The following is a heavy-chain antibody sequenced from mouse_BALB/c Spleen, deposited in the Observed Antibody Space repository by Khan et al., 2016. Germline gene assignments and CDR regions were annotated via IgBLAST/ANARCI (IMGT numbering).Heavy chain of an antibody. Sequence: QVRLQQSGAELVRPGSSVKISCKASGYAFSGYWMNWVKQRPGQGLEWIGQIYPGDGDTNYNGKFKGKATLTADKSSSTAYMQLSSLTSEDSAVYVGARGTPFASGGQGTRVTVSA. CDR3: ARGTPFAS. D-gene: IGHD2-14*01. CDR2: IYPGDGDT. CDR1: GYAFSGYW. V-gene: IGHV1-80*01. J-gene: IGHJ3*01.